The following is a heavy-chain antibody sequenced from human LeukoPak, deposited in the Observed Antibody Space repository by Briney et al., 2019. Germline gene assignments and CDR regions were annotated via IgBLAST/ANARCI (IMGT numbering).Heavy chain of an antibody. V-gene: IGHV3-33*06. CDR2: IWYDGSNK. J-gene: IGHJ2*01. Sequence: GRSLRLSCAASGFTFSSYGMHWVRQAPGKGLEWVAVIWYDGSNKYYADSVKSRFTISRDNSKNTLYLQMNSLRAEDTAVYYCAKSPPAYWYFDLWGRGTLVTVSS. CDR1: GFTFSSYG. CDR3: AKSPPAYWYFDL.